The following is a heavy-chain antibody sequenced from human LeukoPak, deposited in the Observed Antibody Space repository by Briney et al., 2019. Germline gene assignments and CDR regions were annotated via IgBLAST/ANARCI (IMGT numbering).Heavy chain of an antibody. Sequence: PSETLSLTCTVSGGSISSYYWSWIRQPPGKGLEWLGYIYYSGSTNYNPSLKSRVTISVDTSKNQFSLKLSSVTAADTAVYYCARYYDFWSGYYGAFDIWGQGTMVTVSS. D-gene: IGHD3-3*01. CDR2: IYYSGST. V-gene: IGHV4-59*01. CDR1: GGSISSYY. CDR3: ARYYDFWSGYYGAFDI. J-gene: IGHJ3*02.